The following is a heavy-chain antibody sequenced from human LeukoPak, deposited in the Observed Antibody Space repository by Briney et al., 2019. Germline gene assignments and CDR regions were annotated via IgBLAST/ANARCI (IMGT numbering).Heavy chain of an antibody. CDR1: GGSFSGYY. CDR2: INHSGST. Sequence: PSETLSLTCAVYGGSFSGYYWSWIRQPPGKGLEWIGEINHSGSTNYNPSLKSRVTISVDTSKNQFSLKLSSVTAADTAVYYCARHTSYGGNSAFGLWGQGALVTVSS. J-gene: IGHJ4*02. D-gene: IGHD4-23*01. CDR3: ARHTSYGGNSAFGL. V-gene: IGHV4-34*01.